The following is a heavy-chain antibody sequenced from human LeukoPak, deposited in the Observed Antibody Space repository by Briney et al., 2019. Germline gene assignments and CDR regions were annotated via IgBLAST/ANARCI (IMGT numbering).Heavy chain of an antibody. J-gene: IGHJ4*02. CDR1: GGSISSYY. CDR3: ARLRITGTTFDY. Sequence: KASETLSLTCTVSGGSISSYYWSWIRQPPGKGLEWIGYIYYSGSTNYNPSLKSRVTISVDTSKNQFSLKLSSVTAADTAVYYCARLRITGTTFDYWGQGTLVTVSS. D-gene: IGHD1-14*01. V-gene: IGHV4-59*12. CDR2: IYYSGST.